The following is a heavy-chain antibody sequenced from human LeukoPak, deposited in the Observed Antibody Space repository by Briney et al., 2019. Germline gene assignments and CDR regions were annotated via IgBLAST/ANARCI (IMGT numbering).Heavy chain of an antibody. Sequence: GGSLRLSCAASGFTFSNYAIHWVRQAPGKGLEWVAVISYDGSYKDYADSVKGRFTISRDNSKNTLYLQMNSLRAEDTAVYYCAKVLPIYFSPSSWFDPWGQGTLVTVSS. V-gene: IGHV3-30*04. CDR1: GFTFSNYA. D-gene: IGHD3-3*01. J-gene: IGHJ5*02. CDR2: ISYDGSYK. CDR3: AKVLPIYFSPSSWFDP.